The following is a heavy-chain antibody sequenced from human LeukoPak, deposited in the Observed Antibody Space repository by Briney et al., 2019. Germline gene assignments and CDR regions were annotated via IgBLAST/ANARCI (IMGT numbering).Heavy chain of an antibody. Sequence: GGSLRLSCAASGFTFRSYAIHWVRQAPGKGLEWVAFISYDGSIKYYADSVKGRFTISRDNSKNTLSLQMNSLRGEDTAVYYCARDPSEHYSTDYWGQGTLVTVSS. V-gene: IGHV3-30-3*01. CDR1: GFTFRSYA. J-gene: IGHJ4*02. CDR3: ARDPSEHYSTDY. CDR2: ISYDGSIK. D-gene: IGHD3-10*01.